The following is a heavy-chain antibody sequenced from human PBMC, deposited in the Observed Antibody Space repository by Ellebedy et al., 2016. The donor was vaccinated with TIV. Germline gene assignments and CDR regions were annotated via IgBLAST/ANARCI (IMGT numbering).Heavy chain of an antibody. CDR1: GFIFSSYG. J-gene: IGHJ3*01. CDR2: ISGSATIT. CDR3: AKDPRYFDWYPEIFDL. D-gene: IGHD3-9*01. Sequence: GGSLRLXCAASGFIFSSYGMTWVRQAPGKGLEWVSTISGSATITYADSVKGRFTISRDNSKNTLYLHMTSLRAEDTALYYCAKDPRYFDWYPEIFDLWGQGTMVTVSA. V-gene: IGHV3-23*01.